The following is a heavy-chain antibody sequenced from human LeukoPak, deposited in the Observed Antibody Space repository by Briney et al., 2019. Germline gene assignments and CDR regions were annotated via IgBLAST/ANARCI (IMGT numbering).Heavy chain of an antibody. Sequence: GGSLRLSCAASGFTFSNYWMHWVRLPPGKELEWVSGINTDVSTTTYADSVKGRFTISRDNAKSTLYLQMNSLGAEDTAVYYCARTGYFDCWGRGTLVTVSS. CDR3: ARTGYFDC. V-gene: IGHV3-74*03. J-gene: IGHJ5*01. D-gene: IGHD6-13*01. CDR1: GFTFSNYW. CDR2: INTDVSTT.